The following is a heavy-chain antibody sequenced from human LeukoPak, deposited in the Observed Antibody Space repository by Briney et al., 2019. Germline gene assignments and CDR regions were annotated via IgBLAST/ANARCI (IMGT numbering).Heavy chain of an antibody. D-gene: IGHD5-24*01. CDR3: ARIGLEMANLFDY. Sequence: GESLKISCKGSGYSFTSYWIGWVRQTPGKGLEWMGIIYPGDSDTRYSPSFQGQVTISADKSISTAYLQWSSLKASDTAMYYCARIGLEMANLFDYWGQGTLVTVSS. CDR2: IYPGDSDT. CDR1: GYSFTSYW. V-gene: IGHV5-51*01. J-gene: IGHJ4*02.